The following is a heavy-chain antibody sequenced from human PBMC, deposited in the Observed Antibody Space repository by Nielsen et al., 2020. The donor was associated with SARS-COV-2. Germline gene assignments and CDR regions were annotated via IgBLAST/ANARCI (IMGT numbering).Heavy chain of an antibody. CDR1: GFTVSNYY. D-gene: IGHD6-19*01. Sequence: GGSLRLSCAASGFTVSNYYMSWVRQAPGKGLEWVSVIYSGGSTYYADSVKGRFTISRDNSKNTLYLQMNSLRAEDTAVYYCAKAKEPIAVAGTESDYWGQGTVVTVSS. V-gene: IGHV3-66*02. J-gene: IGHJ4*02. CDR2: IYSGGST. CDR3: AKAKEPIAVAGTESDY.